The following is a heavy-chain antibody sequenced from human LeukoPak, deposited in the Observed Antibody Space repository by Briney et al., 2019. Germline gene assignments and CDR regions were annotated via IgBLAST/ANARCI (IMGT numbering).Heavy chain of an antibody. J-gene: IGHJ4*02. CDR3: ARGGGYSYGVDY. CDR1: GYTLTDYY. D-gene: IGHD5-18*01. Sequence: ASVTVSFKASGYTLTDYYIHWVRQAPGQGLEWMGWINLNSGGTNYAQKFQGRVTMTRDMSTSTVYMELSSLRSEDTAVYYCARGGGYSYGVDYWGQGTLVTVSS. CDR2: INLNSGGT. V-gene: IGHV1-2*02.